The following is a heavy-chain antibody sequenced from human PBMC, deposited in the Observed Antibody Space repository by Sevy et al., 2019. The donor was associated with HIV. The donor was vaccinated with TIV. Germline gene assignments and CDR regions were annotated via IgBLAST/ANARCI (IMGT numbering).Heavy chain of an antibody. D-gene: IGHD3-10*01. V-gene: IGHV3-7*01. CDR2: IKQDGSET. J-gene: IGHJ4*02. CDR3: ARHKLLWFGEASPTFDY. CDR1: GFNFSTYW. Sequence: GWSLRLSCAAYGFNFSTYWMSWVRQAPGKGLEWVANIKQDGSETHYVDSVKGRFGISRENAKNSVFLQMNSLRAEDTAVYYCARHKLLWFGEASPTFDYWGQGTLVTVSS.